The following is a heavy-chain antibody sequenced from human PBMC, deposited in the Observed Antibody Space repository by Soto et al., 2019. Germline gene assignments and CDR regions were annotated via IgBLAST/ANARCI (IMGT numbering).Heavy chain of an antibody. D-gene: IGHD5-12*01. CDR3: ARRQWLQIFDC. Sequence: SETLSLTCTVSGGSISASSYYWGWIRQPPGKGLEWIGSMDYSGSTYYNPSLKSRVTISVDTSKNQFSLKLSSLTAADTAVYYCARRQWLQIFDCWGQGTLVTVSS. CDR2: MDYSGST. J-gene: IGHJ4*02. CDR1: GGSISASSYY. V-gene: IGHV4-39*01.